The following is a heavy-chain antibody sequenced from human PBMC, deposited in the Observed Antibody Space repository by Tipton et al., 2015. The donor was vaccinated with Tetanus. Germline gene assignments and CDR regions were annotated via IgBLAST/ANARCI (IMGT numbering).Heavy chain of an antibody. CDR2: INPNSGGT. J-gene: IGHJ6*02. D-gene: IGHD6-13*01. CDR3: ATDPGIAAATRPANYDMDV. Sequence: QSGAEVKKPGASVKVSCKASGYTFTGYYMHWVRQAPGQGLECPGWINPNSGGTNYAQKFQGRVTMTRDTSISTAYMELSRLRSDDTAVYYCATDPGIAAATRPANYDMDVWGQGTTVTVSS. V-gene: IGHV1-2*02. CDR1: GYTFTGYY.